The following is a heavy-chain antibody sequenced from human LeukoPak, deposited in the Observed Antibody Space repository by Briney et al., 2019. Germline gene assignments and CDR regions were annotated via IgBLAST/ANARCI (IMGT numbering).Heavy chain of an antibody. Sequence: GESLKISCKGSGYRFTSYWIGWVRQMPGKGLEWMGIIYPGDSDTRYSPSFQGQVTISADKSISTAYLQWSSLKASDTAMYYCAISLDTPTVREGFDYWGQGTLVTVSS. CDR3: AISLDTPTVREGFDY. CDR2: IYPGDSDT. CDR1: GYRFTSYW. D-gene: IGHD5-18*01. J-gene: IGHJ4*02. V-gene: IGHV5-51*01.